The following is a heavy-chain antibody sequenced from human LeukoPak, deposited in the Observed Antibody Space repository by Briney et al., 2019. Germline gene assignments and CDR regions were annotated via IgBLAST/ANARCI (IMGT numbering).Heavy chain of an antibody. Sequence: SETLSLTCTVSGASISSYYWSWIRQPAGQGLEWIGRIYTRGGTNDNPSLKSRVTMSIDTSKNQFSLKPSSVTAADTAVYFCARDTSYCGSTSCLNDAFDIWGQGTMVTVSS. CDR1: GASISSYY. J-gene: IGHJ3*02. CDR2: IYTRGGT. CDR3: ARDTSYCGSTSCLNDAFDI. V-gene: IGHV4-4*07. D-gene: IGHD2-2*01.